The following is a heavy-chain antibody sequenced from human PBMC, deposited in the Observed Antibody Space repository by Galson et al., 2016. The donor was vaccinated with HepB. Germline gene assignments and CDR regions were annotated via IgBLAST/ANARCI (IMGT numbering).Heavy chain of an antibody. J-gene: IGHJ2*01. CDR2: IYPGDSET. CDR1: GHTFSNYA. CDR3: ATRTRSGGDWYFDR. D-gene: IGHD2-15*01. V-gene: IGHV5-51*01. Sequence: QSGAEVTNPGESLKISCQASGHTFSNYAVAWVRQMPGQGLEWVGVIYPGDSETRYGPSFEGQVTISADKSTSTTFLHWSNLKASATAIYYCATRTRSGGDWYFDRWGRGTLIAVFS.